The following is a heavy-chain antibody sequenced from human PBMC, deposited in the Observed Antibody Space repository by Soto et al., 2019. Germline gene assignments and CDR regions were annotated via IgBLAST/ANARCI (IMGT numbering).Heavy chain of an antibody. D-gene: IGHD6-13*01. Sequence: QVQLVESGGGVVQPGRSLRLSCAASGFTFSSYGMHWVRQAPGKGLEWVAVIWYDGSNKYYADSVKGRFTISRDNSKNTLYLQMNSLRAEDTAVYYWARGIIAAARYYYYGMDVWGQGTTVTVSS. J-gene: IGHJ6*02. CDR1: GFTFSSYG. CDR3: ARGIIAAARYYYYGMDV. V-gene: IGHV3-33*01. CDR2: IWYDGSNK.